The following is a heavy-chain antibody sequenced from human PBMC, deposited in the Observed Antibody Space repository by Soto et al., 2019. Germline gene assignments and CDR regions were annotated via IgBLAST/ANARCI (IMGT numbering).Heavy chain of an antibody. CDR1: GYTFINYG. D-gene: IGHD4-17*01. CDR2: ISAYNGKT. CDR3: ARRYGDPSSSAGFDY. V-gene: IGHV1-18*01. J-gene: IGHJ4*02. Sequence: QVQLVQSGAEVKKPGAPVKVSCKASGYTFINYGISWVRQAPGQGLEWMGWISAYNGKTNYAQKLQGRVTMTTDTSTSTAYMELRSLRSDDTAVYYCARRYGDPSSSAGFDYWGQGTLVTVSS.